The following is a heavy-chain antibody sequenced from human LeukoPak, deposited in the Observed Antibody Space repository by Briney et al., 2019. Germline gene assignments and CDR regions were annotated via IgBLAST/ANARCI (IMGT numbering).Heavy chain of an antibody. CDR2: INYGGST. J-gene: IGHJ3*02. CDR3: ARGVAATDAFDI. Sequence: PSETLSLTCAVYGVSFSDDYWTWIRQPPGKGLEWIGEINYGGSTNFNPSLKSRVTFSVDTSKKQFSLKLNSVTAADTTVYYCARGVAATDAFDIWGQGTMVTISS. D-gene: IGHD6-19*01. V-gene: IGHV4-34*01. CDR1: GVSFSDDY.